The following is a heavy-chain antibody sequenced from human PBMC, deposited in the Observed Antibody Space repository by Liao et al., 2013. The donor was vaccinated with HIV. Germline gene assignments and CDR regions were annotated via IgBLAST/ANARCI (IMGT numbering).Heavy chain of an antibody. CDR3: ARDRPSTNRDYYYMDV. CDR2: IYNSGIT. J-gene: IGHJ6*03. V-gene: IGHV4-34*11. Sequence: QVRLQQWGAGLLKPPGTLSLTCAVYGGPFDGFYWAWIRQPPGKGLEWIGYIYNSGITNYNPSLKSRVAISVDRSKNQFSLTVNSVTVADTAVYHCARDRPSTNRDYYYMDVWAKDHGHRLL. D-gene: IGHD5-24*01. CDR1: GGPFDGFY.